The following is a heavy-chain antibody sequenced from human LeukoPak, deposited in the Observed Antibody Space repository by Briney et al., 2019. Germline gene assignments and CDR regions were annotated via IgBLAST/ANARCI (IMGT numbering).Heavy chain of an antibody. CDR1: GYTFTRYY. CDR3: VRDIVATNDY. J-gene: IGHJ4*02. D-gene: IGHD5-12*01. Sequence: GASVKVSCKASGYTFTRYYMHWVRQAPGQGLEWMGWINPNSGGTNYAQKFYGRVTMTRDTPISTAYTELSRRRAEATAAYESVRDIVATNDYWGQGTLVSDSS. V-gene: IGHV1-2*02. CDR2: INPNSGGT.